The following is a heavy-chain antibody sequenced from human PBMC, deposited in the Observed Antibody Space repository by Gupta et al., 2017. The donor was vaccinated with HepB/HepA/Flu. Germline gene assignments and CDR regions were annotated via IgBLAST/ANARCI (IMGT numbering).Heavy chain of an antibody. D-gene: IGHD6-6*01. CDR1: GGSISNSY. CDR2: IFTRGTT. J-gene: IGHJ4*02. CDR3: AREPRALVDYYFDY. Sequence: QVQLQESGPGRVKPSETLSLTCTVSGGSISNSYWSWIRQPAGKGLEWIGRIFTRGTTNYNPSLKSRVTLSLDTSKNQFSLRLTSVTAADTAVYYCAREPRALVDYYFDYGGQGTLVTVSS. V-gene: IGHV4-4*07.